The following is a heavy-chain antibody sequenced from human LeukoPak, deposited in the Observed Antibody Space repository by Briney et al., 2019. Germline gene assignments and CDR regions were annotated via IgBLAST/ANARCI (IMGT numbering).Heavy chain of an antibody. V-gene: IGHV1-18*01. J-gene: IGHJ5*02. CDR1: GYTFTSFG. D-gene: IGHD4-17*01. CDR2: ISAYNGDT. CDR3: ARDGELTVTRRWFDP. Sequence: ASVKVSCKASGYTFTSFGISWVRQAPGQELELMGWISAYNGDTNYEQKLQGRVTMTTDTSTSTAYMELRSLRSDDTAVYYCARDGELTVTRRWFDPWGQGTLVTVSS.